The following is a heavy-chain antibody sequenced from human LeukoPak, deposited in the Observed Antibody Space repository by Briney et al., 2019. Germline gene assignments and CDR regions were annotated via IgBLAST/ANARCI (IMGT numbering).Heavy chain of an antibody. Sequence: GGSLRLSCVASGFTFSSHGMNWVRQAPGQGLEWVSGIIPSGHTTYYADSVRGRFTISRDNSRNTVYLQMNSLRAEDTAVYYCAKDDRWLQFCCWGQGTLVTVSA. CDR2: IIPSGHTT. CDR1: GFTFSSHG. J-gene: IGHJ4*02. CDR3: AKDDRWLQFCC. D-gene: IGHD5-24*01. V-gene: IGHV3-23*01.